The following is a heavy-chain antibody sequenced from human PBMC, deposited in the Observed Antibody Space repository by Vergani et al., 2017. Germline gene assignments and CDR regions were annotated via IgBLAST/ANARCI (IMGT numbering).Heavy chain of an antibody. CDR2: VSFSGDT. V-gene: IGHV4-61*01. J-gene: IGHJ4*02. CDR3: SRSRIYYVAGSPDY. D-gene: IGHD3-10*01. Sequence: QVQLQESGPGLVKPSGTLSLTCTVSGGSVSSGSYYWSWIRQPPGKGLEWMGYVSFSGDTLYDPSVKGRMTILLNTSSNQFFLYLTSVTAADTAVDYCSRSRIYYVAGSPDYWGQGTLVTVSS. CDR1: GGSVSSGSYY.